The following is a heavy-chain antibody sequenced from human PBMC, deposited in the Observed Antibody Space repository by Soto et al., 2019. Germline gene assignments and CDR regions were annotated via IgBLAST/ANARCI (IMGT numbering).Heavy chain of an antibody. CDR1: GFTFSSYG. D-gene: IGHD3-22*01. CDR2: ISYDGNNN. J-gene: IGHJ4*02. CDR3: ARDSYYYDSSGYYTFDH. Sequence: GGSLRLSCADSGFTFSSYGMHWVRQAPGKGLEWVAHISYDGNNNNYVDSVKGRFTISRDNSKNTLYLQMNSLRAEDTAVYYCARDSYYYDSSGYYTFDHWGQGTLVTVSS. V-gene: IGHV3-30*03.